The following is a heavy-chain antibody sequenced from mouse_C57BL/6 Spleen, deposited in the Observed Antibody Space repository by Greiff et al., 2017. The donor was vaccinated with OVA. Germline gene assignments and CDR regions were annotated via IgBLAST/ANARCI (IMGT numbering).Heavy chain of an antibody. D-gene: IGHD1-1*01. V-gene: IGHV5-4*01. CDR2: ISDGGSYT. CDR3: ARELITTVVSYWYFDV. Sequence: EVKLMESGGGLVKPGGSLKLSCAASGFTFSSYAMSWVRQTPEKRLEWVATISDGGSYTYYPDNVKGRFTISRDNAKNNLYLQMSHLKSEDTAMYYCARELITTVVSYWYFDVWGTGTTVTVSS. CDR1: GFTFSSYA. J-gene: IGHJ1*03.